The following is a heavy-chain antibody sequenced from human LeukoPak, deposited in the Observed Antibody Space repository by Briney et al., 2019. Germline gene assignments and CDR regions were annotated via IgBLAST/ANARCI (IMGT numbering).Heavy chain of an antibody. CDR2: ISSSSSYI. CDR3: AREGYEYQTAFDI. V-gene: IGHV3-21*01. CDR1: GFTFSSYS. Sequence: PGGSLRLSCAASGFTFSSYSMNWVRQAPGKGLEWVSSISSSSSYIYYADSVKGRFTISRDNSKNTLYLQMNSLRAEDTAVYYCAREGYEYQTAFDIWGQGTMVTVSS. D-gene: IGHD5-12*01. J-gene: IGHJ3*02.